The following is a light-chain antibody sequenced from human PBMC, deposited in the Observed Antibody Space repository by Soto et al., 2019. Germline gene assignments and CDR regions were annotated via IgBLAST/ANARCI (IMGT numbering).Light chain of an antibody. J-gene: IGLJ2*01. CDR2: DVS. V-gene: IGLV2-11*01. Sequence: QSVLTQPRSVSGSPGQSVTISCTGTSSDVGGYNYVSWFQQYPGKAPKLMIYDVSNRPSGVSNRFSGYKSGNTASLTISGLQAEDEADYYCSAYAGSYSVFGGGTK. CDR3: SAYAGSYSV. CDR1: SSDVGGYNY.